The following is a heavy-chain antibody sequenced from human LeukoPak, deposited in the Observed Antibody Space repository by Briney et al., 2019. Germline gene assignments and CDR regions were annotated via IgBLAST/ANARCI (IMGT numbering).Heavy chain of an antibody. V-gene: IGHV1-2*02. Sequence: ASVKVSCKASGYTFTCYYMHWVRQAPGQGLEWMGWINPNSGGTNYAQKFQGRVTMTRETSIRTAYMELRRLRSDDTAVYYCARDRGDGYNSYYFDYWGQGTLVTVSS. J-gene: IGHJ4*02. CDR2: INPNSGGT. CDR1: GYTFTCYY. D-gene: IGHD5-24*01. CDR3: ARDRGDGYNSYYFDY.